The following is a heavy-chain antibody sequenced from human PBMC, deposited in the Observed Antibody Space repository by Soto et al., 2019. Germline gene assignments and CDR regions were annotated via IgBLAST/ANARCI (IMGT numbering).Heavy chain of an antibody. CDR1: GFTFSSYG. CDR2: IWYDGSNK. V-gene: IGHV3-33*01. Sequence: GGSLRLSCAASGFTFSSYGMHWVRQAPGKGLEWVVVIWYDGSNKYYADSVKGRFTISRDNSKNTLYLQMNSLRAEDTAVYYCARGSSGIAAAGAGLDYWGQGTLVTVSS. J-gene: IGHJ4*02. CDR3: ARGSSGIAAAGAGLDY. D-gene: IGHD6-13*01.